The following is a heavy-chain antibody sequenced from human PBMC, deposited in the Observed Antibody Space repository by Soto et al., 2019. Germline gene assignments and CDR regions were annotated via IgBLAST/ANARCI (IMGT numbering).Heavy chain of an antibody. V-gene: IGHV1-8*01. J-gene: IGHJ6*02. CDR2: MNPNSGNT. D-gene: IGHD6-13*01. CDR1: GYTCTSYD. CDR3: ASPLGYSSSWDYEQGGYYYYGMDV. Sequence: ASVKVSCKASGYTCTSYDINWVLQATGQGLEWMGWMNPNSGNTGYAQKFQGRVTMTRNTSISTAYMELSSLRSEDTAVYYCASPLGYSSSWDYEQGGYYYYGMDVWGQGTTVTVSS.